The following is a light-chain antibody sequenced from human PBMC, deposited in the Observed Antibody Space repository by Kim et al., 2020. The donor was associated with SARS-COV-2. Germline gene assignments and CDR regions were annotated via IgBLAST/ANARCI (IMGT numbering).Light chain of an antibody. CDR1: QSVSITY. Sequence: EIVLTQSPGTLSLSPGERATLSCRASQSVSITYLAWYQQKPGQPPRLHIYGAFSRSTGIPDRFSASGSGTDFTLTISRLEPEDFAVFYCQQYGNSPQTFGGGTKVDIK. CDR2: GAF. CDR3: QQYGNSPQT. V-gene: IGKV3-20*01. J-gene: IGKJ4*01.